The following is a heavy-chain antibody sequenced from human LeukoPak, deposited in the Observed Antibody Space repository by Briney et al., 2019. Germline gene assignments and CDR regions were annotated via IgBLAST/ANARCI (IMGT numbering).Heavy chain of an antibody. CDR2: IYYSGST. Sequence: PSXTLSLTCTVSGGSISSGDYYWSWIRQPPGKGLEWIGYIYYSGSTYYTPSLKSRVTISVDTSKNQFSLKLSSVTAADTAVYYCARVPRGYSYGLLDYWGQGTLVTVSS. D-gene: IGHD5-18*01. CDR3: ARVPRGYSYGLLDY. CDR1: GGSISSGDYY. J-gene: IGHJ4*02. V-gene: IGHV4-30-4*08.